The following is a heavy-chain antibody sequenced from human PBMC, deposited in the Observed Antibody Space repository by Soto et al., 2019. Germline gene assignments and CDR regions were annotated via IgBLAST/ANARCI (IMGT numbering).Heavy chain of an antibody. Sequence: QVQLVQSGAEVKKPGASVKVSCKASGYTFTSYAMHWVRQAPGQRLEWMGWINAGNGNTKYSQKFQGRVTITRDTSARTAYMELSSLRSEDTAVYYCARAAAGNFDYWGQGTLVTVSS. V-gene: IGHV1-3*01. CDR2: INAGNGNT. CDR1: GYTFTSYA. CDR3: ARAAAGNFDY. D-gene: IGHD6-13*01. J-gene: IGHJ4*02.